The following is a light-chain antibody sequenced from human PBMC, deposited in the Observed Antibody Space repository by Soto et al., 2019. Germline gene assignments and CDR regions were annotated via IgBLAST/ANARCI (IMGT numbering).Light chain of an antibody. CDR2: AAS. CDR1: QSVNTY. J-gene: IGKJ1*01. CDR3: QQGYSNPWT. Sequence: DIQMTQSPSSLSASVGDRVTITCRASQSVNTYLHWYQQKAGQAPKLLIYAASNLQSGVPSRFSGRGSGTDFTLTMESLQPEDFATYYCQQGYSNPWTFGQGTKVDIK. V-gene: IGKV1-39*01.